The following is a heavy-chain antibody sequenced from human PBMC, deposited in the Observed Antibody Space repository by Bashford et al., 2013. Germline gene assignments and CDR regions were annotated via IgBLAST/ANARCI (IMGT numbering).Heavy chain of an antibody. D-gene: IGHD5-12*01. CDR2: IIPIFGTA. V-gene: IGHV1-69*13. CDR3: ASSGRVASHRNWFDP. Sequence: SVKVSCKASGGTFSSYAISWVRQAPGQGLEWMGGIIPIFGTANYAQKFQGRVTITADESTSTAYMELSSLRSEDTAVYYCASSGRVASHRNWFDPGAREPWSPSPQ. J-gene: IGHJ5*02. CDR1: GGTFSSYA.